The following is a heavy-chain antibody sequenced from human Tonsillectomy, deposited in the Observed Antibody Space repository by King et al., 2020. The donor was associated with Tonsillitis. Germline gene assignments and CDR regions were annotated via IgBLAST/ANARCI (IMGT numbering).Heavy chain of an antibody. D-gene: IGHD3-22*01. CDR1: GFTFSSYG. V-gene: IGHV3-33*08. CDR3: ARGPGASDYYDSSGYPEYFQH. Sequence: VQLVESGGGVVQPGRSLRLSCAASGFTFSSYGMHWVRQAPGKGLEWVAVIWYDGSNKYYADSVKGRFTISRDNYKNTLYLQMNSLRAEDTAVYYCARGPGASDYYDSSGYPEYFQHWGQGTLVTVSS. CDR2: IWYDGSNK. J-gene: IGHJ1*01.